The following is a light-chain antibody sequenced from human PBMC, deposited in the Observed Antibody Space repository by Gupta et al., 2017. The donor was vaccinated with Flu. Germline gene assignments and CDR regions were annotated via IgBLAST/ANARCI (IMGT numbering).Light chain of an antibody. V-gene: IGLV3-1*01. CDR3: QAWDSSSDFV. CDR1: NLGDKY. CDR2: QDT. Sequence: PGQTASITCSGDNLGDKYACWYQQKPGQSPVLVIYQDTKRPPGIPERFSGSNSGNTATLTISGTQAMDEADYYCQAWDSSSDFVFGTGTMVTVL. J-gene: IGLJ1*01.